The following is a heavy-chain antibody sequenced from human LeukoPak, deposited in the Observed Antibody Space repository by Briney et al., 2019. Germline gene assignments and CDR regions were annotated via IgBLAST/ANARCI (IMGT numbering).Heavy chain of an antibody. CDR2: INAGNGNT. V-gene: IGHV1-3*01. J-gene: IGHJ5*02. D-gene: IGHD3-22*01. CDR3: ARLTYYYDGSGQNWFDP. CDR1: GYTFTSYA. Sequence: GASVKVSCKASGYTFTSYAMHWVRQAPGQRLEWMGWINAGNGNTKYSQKFQGRVTITRDTSASTAYMELSSLRSEDAAVYYCARLTYYYDGSGQNWFDPWGQGTLVTVSS.